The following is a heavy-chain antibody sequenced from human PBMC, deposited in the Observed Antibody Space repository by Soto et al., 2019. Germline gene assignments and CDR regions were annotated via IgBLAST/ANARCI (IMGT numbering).Heavy chain of an antibody. D-gene: IGHD3-10*01. CDR2: INPSGGST. Sequence: ASVKVSCKASGYTFTSYYMHWVRQAPGQGLEWMGIINPSGGSTSYAQKFQGRVTMTRDTSTSTVYMELSSLRSEDTAVYYCARDPGNYYGSGSSPGIYFDYWGQGTLVTVSS. V-gene: IGHV1-46*01. CDR1: GYTFTSYY. J-gene: IGHJ4*02. CDR3: ARDPGNYYGSGSSPGIYFDY.